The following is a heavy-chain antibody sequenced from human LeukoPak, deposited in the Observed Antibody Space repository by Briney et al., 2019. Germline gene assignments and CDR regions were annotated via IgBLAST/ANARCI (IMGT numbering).Heavy chain of an antibody. CDR3: ARGSNNIAVAGYWFDP. J-gene: IGHJ5*02. CDR1: GGTFSSYA. V-gene: IGHV1-69*01. CDR2: IIPIFDTA. Sequence: GSSVKVSCKASGGTFSSYAISWVRQAPGQGLEWMGGIIPIFDTANYAQKFQGRVTITADESTSTAYMELSSLRSEDTAVYYCARGSNNIAVAGYWFDPWGQGTLVTASS. D-gene: IGHD6-19*01.